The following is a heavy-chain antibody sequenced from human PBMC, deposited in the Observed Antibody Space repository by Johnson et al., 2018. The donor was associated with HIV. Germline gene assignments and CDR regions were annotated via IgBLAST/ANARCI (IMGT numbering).Heavy chain of an antibody. CDR3: ATPSGEEMATIRAFDI. Sequence: QVQLVESGGGVVQPGRSLRLSCAASGFTFSSYAMHWVRQAPGKGLDWVAVISYDGGNIYYTDSVKGRFTISRDNAKNALYLQMNSLRAEATAVYYCATPSGEEMATIRAFDIWSQGTMVTVSS. J-gene: IGHJ3*02. V-gene: IGHV3-30*04. D-gene: IGHD5-24*01. CDR1: GFTFSSYA. CDR2: ISYDGGNI.